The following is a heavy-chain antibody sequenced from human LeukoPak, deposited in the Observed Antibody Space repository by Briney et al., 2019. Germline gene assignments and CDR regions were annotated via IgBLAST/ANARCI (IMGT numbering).Heavy chain of an antibody. J-gene: IGHJ4*02. CDR1: GFTVSSNY. Sequence: GGSLRLSCAASGFTVSSNYMSWVRQAPGKGLEWVSVIYSGGNTYYADSVKGRFTISRHNSKNTVYLHMKSLRPVDTAVYYCARRWDFDYWGQGTLVTVSS. V-gene: IGHV3-53*04. CDR3: ARRWDFDY. CDR2: IYSGGNT.